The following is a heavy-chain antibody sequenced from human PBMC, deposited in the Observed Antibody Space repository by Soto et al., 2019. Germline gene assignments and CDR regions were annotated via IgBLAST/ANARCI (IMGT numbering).Heavy chain of an antibody. CDR3: ARDHGVYDPGDVLDH. Sequence: QVQLVASGGGVVQTGRSLRLSCAASGFTFSSYAMHWVRQAPGTGLEWVAVIWYEGSNKAYTDSVKGRFTIARANAKTRLYPQMASLRGDGTAVYDCARDHGVYDPGDVLDHWGQGTLVSVSS. V-gene: IGHV3-33*01. D-gene: IGHD4-17*01. CDR1: GFTFSSYA. CDR2: IWYEGSNK. J-gene: IGHJ4*02.